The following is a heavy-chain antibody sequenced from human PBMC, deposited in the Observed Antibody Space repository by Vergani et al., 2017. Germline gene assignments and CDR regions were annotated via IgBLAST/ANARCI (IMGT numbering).Heavy chain of an antibody. CDR1: GDSISSNNC. D-gene: IGHD2-15*01. Sequence: QVQLQESGPGLVKPPGTLSLTCAVSGDSISSNNCWTWVRQPPGKGLEWIGEICHTEDTKYSPSLKSRVTVSVDESRNLFSLRLNSVTAADTAVYYCARSRPYCTSGSCPAIWGKGTTVVVSS. CDR2: ICHTEDT. J-gene: IGHJ6*04. V-gene: IGHV4-4*03. CDR3: ARSRPYCTSGSCPAI.